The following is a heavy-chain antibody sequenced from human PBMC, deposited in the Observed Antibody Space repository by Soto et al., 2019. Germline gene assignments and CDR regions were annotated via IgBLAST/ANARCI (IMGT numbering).Heavy chain of an antibody. CDR2: ISGSGGST. V-gene: IGHV3-23*01. Sequence: HPGGSLRLSCAASGFTFSSYAMSWVRQAPGKGLEWVSAISGSGGSTYYADSVKGRFTISRDNSKNTLYLQMNSLRAEDTAVYYCAKDGSSSSWGFLRVWGKGTTVTVSS. J-gene: IGHJ6*04. D-gene: IGHD6-13*01. CDR1: GFTFSSYA. CDR3: AKDGSSSSWGFLRV.